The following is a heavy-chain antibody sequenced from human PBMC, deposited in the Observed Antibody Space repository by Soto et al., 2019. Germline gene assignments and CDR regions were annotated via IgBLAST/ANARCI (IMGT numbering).Heavy chain of an antibody. D-gene: IGHD3-16*01. V-gene: IGHV1-8*01. CDR2: MNPNSGNT. CDR1: GYTFTSYD. Sequence: QVQLVQSGAEVKKPGASVKVSCKASGYTFTSYDINWVRQATGQGLEWMGWMNPNSGNTGYAQKFQGRVTMTRNTSMSTAYMELSSLRSEDTAVYYCARGRRKESRGKRLTDDYWGQGTLVTVSS. CDR3: ARGRRKESRGKRLTDDY. J-gene: IGHJ4*02.